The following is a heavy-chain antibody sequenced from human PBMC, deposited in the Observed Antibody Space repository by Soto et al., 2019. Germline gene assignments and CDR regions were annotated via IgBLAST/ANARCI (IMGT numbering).Heavy chain of an antibody. J-gene: IGHJ4*02. CDR3: ARDVAAADY. D-gene: IGHD6-13*01. Sequence: QVQLVQSGAEEKKPGASVKVSCKASGYTFTSYAMHWVRQAPGQRLEWMGWINAGNGNTKHSQKPQGRATITTDTSASTAYMELSSLRSEDTAVYYCARDVAAADYWGQGTLVTVSS. V-gene: IGHV1-3*05. CDR1: GYTFTSYA. CDR2: INAGNGNT.